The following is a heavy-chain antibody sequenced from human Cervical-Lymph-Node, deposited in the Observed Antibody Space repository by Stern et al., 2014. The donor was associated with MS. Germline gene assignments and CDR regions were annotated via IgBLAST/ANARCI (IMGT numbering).Heavy chain of an antibody. CDR1: GYTFASYD. J-gene: IGHJ4*02. CDR3: AGTIAAAGTSWVY. Sequence: VQLVEPGAEVKKPGASVKVSCKASGYTFASYDINWVRQATGQGLEWMGWMNPNSGNTGYAQKFQGRVTMTRNTSISTAYMELSSLRSEDTAVYYCAGTIAAAGTSWVYWGQGTLVTFSS. D-gene: IGHD6-13*01. CDR2: MNPNSGNT. V-gene: IGHV1-8*01.